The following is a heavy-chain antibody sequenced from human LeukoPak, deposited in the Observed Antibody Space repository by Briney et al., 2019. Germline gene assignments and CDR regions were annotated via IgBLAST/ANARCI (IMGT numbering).Heavy chain of an antibody. CDR1: GFTLSRDY. CDR2: IYSGGST. J-gene: IGHJ5*02. Sequence: VGSLRLSCAASGFTLSRDYMSWVRQAPGKGLEWVSVIYSGGSTYYADSVKGRFTISRDKSKNTVYRQINSLRFEDAAMYYCARNWFDPWGQGTLVSVSS. V-gene: IGHV3-53*05. CDR3: ARNWFDP.